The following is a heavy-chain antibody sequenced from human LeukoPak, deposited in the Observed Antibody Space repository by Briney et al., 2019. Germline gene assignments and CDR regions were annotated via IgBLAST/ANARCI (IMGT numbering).Heavy chain of an antibody. J-gene: IGHJ4*02. CDR1: GGSFSGYY. V-gene: IGHV4-34*01. CDR2: INHSGST. D-gene: IGHD6-19*01. Sequence: SETLSLTCAVYGGSFSGYYWSWIRQPPGKRLEWIGEINHSGSTNYNPSLKSRVTISVDTSKNQFSLKLSSVTAADTAVYYCARVTAVAGSSAYWGQGTLVTVSS. CDR3: ARVTAVAGSSAY.